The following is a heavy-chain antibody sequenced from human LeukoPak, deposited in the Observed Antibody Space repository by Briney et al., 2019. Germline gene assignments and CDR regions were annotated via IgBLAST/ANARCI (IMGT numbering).Heavy chain of an antibody. CDR2: INHSGST. CDR3: ARGSASGYSYGPGWFDP. Sequence: SETLFLTCAVYGGSFSGYYWSWIRQPPGKGLEWIGEINHSGSTNYNPSLKSRVTISVDTSKNQFSLKLSSVTAADTAVYYCARGSASGYSYGPGWFDPWGQGTLVTVSS. CDR1: GGSFSGYY. D-gene: IGHD5-18*01. V-gene: IGHV4-34*01. J-gene: IGHJ5*02.